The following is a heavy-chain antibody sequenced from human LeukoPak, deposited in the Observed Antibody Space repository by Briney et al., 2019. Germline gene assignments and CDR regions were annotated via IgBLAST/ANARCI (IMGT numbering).Heavy chain of an antibody. CDR1: GYTFTSYD. Sequence: ASVKVSCKAAGYTFTSYDINWVRQATGQGLERMGWMNPNSGNTGYAQKFQGRVTMTRNTSISTAYMELSSLRSEDTAVYYRGSLVAGDDAFDIWGQGTMVTVSS. CDR2: MNPNSGNT. V-gene: IGHV1-8*01. D-gene: IGHD6-19*01. CDR3: GSLVAGDDAFDI. J-gene: IGHJ3*02.